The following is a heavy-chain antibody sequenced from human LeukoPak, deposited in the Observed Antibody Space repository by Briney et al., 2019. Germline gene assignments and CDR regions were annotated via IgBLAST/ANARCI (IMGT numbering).Heavy chain of an antibody. CDR3: AKDSDSSGWYYFDY. CDR1: GFAFSDYY. J-gene: IGHJ4*02. CDR2: IRYDGSNK. V-gene: IGHV3-30*02. Sequence: GGSLRLSCAASGFAFSDYYMSWIRQAPGKGLEWVAFIRYDGSNKYYADSVKGRFTISRDNSKNTLYLQMNSLKAEDTAVYYCAKDSDSSGWYYFDYWGQGTLVTVSS. D-gene: IGHD6-19*01.